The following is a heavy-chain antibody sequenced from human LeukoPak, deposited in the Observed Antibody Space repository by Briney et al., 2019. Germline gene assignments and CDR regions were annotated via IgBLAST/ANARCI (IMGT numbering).Heavy chain of an antibody. CDR1: GYTFTSYD. Sequence: GASVKVSCKASGYTFTSYDINWVRQATGQGLEWMGWINPNSGGTNYAQKFQGRVTMTRDTSISTAYMELSRLRSDDTAVYYCARGSSQDYYFDYWGQGTLVTVSS. CDR2: INPNSGGT. CDR3: ARGSSQDYYFDY. V-gene: IGHV1-2*02. D-gene: IGHD6-13*01. J-gene: IGHJ4*02.